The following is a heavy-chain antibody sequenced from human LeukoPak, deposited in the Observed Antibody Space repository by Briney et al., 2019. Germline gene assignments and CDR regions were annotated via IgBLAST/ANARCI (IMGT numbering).Heavy chain of an antibody. CDR1: GYTFTSYD. V-gene: IGHV1-8*01. J-gene: IGHJ3*02. CDR2: MNPNSGNT. Sequence: ASVTVSCKASGYTFTSYDINWVRQATGQGLEWMGWMNPNSGNTGYAQKFQGRVTMTRNTSISTAYMELSSLRSEDTAVYYCARSRDGYNWAFDIWGQGTMVTVSS. CDR3: ARSRDGYNWAFDI. D-gene: IGHD5-24*01.